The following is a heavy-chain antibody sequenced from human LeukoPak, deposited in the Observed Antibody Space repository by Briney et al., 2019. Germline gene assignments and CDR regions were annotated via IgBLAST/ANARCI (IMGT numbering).Heavy chain of an antibody. CDR2: INWSGGST. V-gene: IGHV3-20*04. CDR1: GFAFAEHG. CDR3: ARAPITSPFYFDY. Sequence: GGSLRLSCTASGFAFAEHGMSWVRQVPGKGLEWVSGINWSGGSTGYADPLRGRFTISRDNAKNSLYLQMDSLRAEDTALYYCARAPITSPFYFDYWGLGTLVTVSS. J-gene: IGHJ4*02. D-gene: IGHD2-2*01.